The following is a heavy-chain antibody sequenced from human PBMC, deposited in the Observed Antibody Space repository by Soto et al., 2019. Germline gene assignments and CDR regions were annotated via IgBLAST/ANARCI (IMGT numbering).Heavy chain of an antibody. Sequence: PSETLSLTCTVSGGSISSYYWSWIRQPPGKGLEWIGYIYYSGSTNYNPSLKSRVTISVDTSKNQFSLKLSSVTAADTAVYYCARDKRYGNFEYWGHGTLVTGSS. CDR3: ARDKRYGNFEY. CDR2: IYYSGST. V-gene: IGHV4-59*01. CDR1: GGSISSYY. J-gene: IGHJ4*01. D-gene: IGHD5-18*01.